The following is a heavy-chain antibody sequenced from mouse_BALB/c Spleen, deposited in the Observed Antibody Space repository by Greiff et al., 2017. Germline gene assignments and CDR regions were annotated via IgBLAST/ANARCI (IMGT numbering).Heavy chain of an antibody. CDR3: ARAFTTATPHFDY. D-gene: IGHD1-2*01. Sequence: QVQMQQSGAELVRPGVSVKISCKGSGYTFTDYAMHWVKQSHAKSLEWIGVISTYYGDASYNQKFKGKATMTVDKSSSTAYMELARLTSEDSAIYYCARAFTTATPHFDYWGQGTTLTVSS. CDR1: GYTFTDYA. CDR2: ISTYYGDA. J-gene: IGHJ2*01. V-gene: IGHV1S137*01.